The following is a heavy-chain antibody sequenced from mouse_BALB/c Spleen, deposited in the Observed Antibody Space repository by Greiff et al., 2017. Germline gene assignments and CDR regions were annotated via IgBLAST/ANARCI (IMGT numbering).Heavy chain of an antibody. CDR1: GFSLTSYG. CDR3: ARGGGGNYVAWFAY. Sequence: QVQLKESGPGLVAPSQRLSITCTASGFSLTSYGVHWVRQPPGKGLEWLGVIWAGGSTNYNSDLMSRRSISKDNSKSQVFLKMNRLQTDDTAMYYCARGGGGNYVAWFAYWGQGTLVTVSA. CDR2: IWAGGST. V-gene: IGHV2-9*02. D-gene: IGHD2-1*01. J-gene: IGHJ3*01.